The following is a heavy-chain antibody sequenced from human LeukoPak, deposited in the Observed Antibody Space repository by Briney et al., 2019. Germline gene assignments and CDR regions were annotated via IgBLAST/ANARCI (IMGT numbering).Heavy chain of an antibody. CDR3: ARAEALKFRDFDY. Sequence: GGSLRLSCAASGFTFSNYSMNWVRQAPGKGLEWVSSITSSGSYIYYADSVKGRFTISRDNARNSLYLQMDSLRAEDTAIYYCARAEALKFRDFDYWGQGTLVTVSS. CDR1: GFTFSNYS. CDR2: ITSSGSYI. J-gene: IGHJ4*02. V-gene: IGHV3-21*01.